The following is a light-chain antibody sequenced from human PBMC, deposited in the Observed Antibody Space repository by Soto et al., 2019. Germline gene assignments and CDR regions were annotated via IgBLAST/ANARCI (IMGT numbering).Light chain of an antibody. CDR3: TSFTRSSTLV. CDR2: EVN. V-gene: IGLV2-14*01. Sequence: QSALTQPASVSGSPGQSITISCTGTSSDVGGFNYVSWYQQDPGKAPKLLIYEVNNRPSGVSNRFSGSKSGNTASLTISGLQAHDEAHYYCTSFTRSSTLVFGTGTKLTVL. CDR1: SSDVGGFNY. J-gene: IGLJ2*01.